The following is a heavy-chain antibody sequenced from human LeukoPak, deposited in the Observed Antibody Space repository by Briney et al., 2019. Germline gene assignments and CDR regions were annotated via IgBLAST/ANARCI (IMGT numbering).Heavy chain of an antibody. J-gene: IGHJ6*03. V-gene: IGHV3-23*01. Sequence: GGSLRLSCAASGFTFSSYAMSWVRQAPGKGLEWVSAISGSGGSTYYADSVKGRFTISRDNSKNTLYLQMNSLRAEDTAVYYCAKDGQRGAQLVRYYYYYMDVWGKGTTVTVSS. CDR2: ISGSGGST. CDR3: AKDGQRGAQLVRYYYYYMDV. D-gene: IGHD6-6*01. CDR1: GFTFSSYA.